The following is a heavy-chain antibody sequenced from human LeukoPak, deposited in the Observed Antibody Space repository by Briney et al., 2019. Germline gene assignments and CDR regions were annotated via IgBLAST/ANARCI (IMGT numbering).Heavy chain of an antibody. CDR3: AREARLLWFGEFAGVFDY. J-gene: IGHJ4*02. V-gene: IGHV4-59*01. Sequence: PSETLSLTCTVSGGSISSYYWSRIRQPPGKGLEWIGYIYYSGSTNYNPSLKSRVTISVVTSKNQFSLKLSSVTAADTAVYYCAREARLLWFGEFAGVFDYWGQGTLVTVSS. CDR2: IYYSGST. D-gene: IGHD3-10*01. CDR1: GGSISSYY.